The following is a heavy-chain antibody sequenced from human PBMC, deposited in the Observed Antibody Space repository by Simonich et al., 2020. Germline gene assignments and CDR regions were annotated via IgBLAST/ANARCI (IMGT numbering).Heavy chain of an antibody. Sequence: QVQLQESGPGLVKPSETLSLTCTVSVGSISSYYWRWIRPPPGKGLEWIGYIYYSGSTNYNPSLKSRVTISVDTSKNQFSLKLSSVTAADTAVYYCARARTGDYYYYMDVWGKGTTVTVSS. J-gene: IGHJ6*03. CDR1: VGSISSYY. CDR3: ARARTGDYYYYMDV. D-gene: IGHD7-27*01. CDR2: IYYSGST. V-gene: IGHV4-59*12.